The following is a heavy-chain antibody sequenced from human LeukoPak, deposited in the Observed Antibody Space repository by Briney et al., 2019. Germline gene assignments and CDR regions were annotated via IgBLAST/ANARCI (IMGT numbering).Heavy chain of an antibody. CDR2: IYYSGST. D-gene: IGHD3-3*01. V-gene: IGHV4-39*01. J-gene: IGHJ3*01. CDR3: ATLEGGINISGGGFGF. Sequence: SETLSLTCTVSGGSISSSSYYWGWIRQPPGKGLEWIGSIYYSGSTYYNPSLKSRVTISVDASKNQFSLKLSSVTAADPAVYYLATLEGGINISGGGFGFRGQGTMVTVSS. CDR1: GGSISSSSYY.